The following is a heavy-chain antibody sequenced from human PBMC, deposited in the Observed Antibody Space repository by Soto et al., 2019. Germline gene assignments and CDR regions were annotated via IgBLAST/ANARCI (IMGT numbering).Heavy chain of an antibody. J-gene: IGHJ3*02. D-gene: IGHD3-3*01. CDR3: ARDGFGVAARGDAFDI. CDR1: GFTFSSYA. CDR2: ISYDGSNK. Sequence: QVQLVESGGGVVQPGRSLRLSCAASGFTFSSYAMHWVRQAPGKGLEWVAVISYDGSNKYYADSVKGRFTISRDNSKNTQYLQMNSLRAEDTAVYYCARDGFGVAARGDAFDIWGQGTMVTVSS. V-gene: IGHV3-30-3*01.